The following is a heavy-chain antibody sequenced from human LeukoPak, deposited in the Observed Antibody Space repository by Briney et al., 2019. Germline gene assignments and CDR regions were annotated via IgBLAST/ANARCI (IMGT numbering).Heavy chain of an antibody. J-gene: IGHJ4*02. CDR2: INPNSGGT. CDR3: ARDLGDYYDSSGYFYDY. D-gene: IGHD3-22*01. Sequence: ASEKVSCKASGYTFTGYYMHWVRQAPGQGLEWMGWINPNSGGTNYAQKFQGRVTMTRDTSISTAYMELSRLRSDDTAVYYCARDLGDYYDSSGYFYDYWGQGTLVTVSS. CDR1: GYTFTGYY. V-gene: IGHV1-2*02.